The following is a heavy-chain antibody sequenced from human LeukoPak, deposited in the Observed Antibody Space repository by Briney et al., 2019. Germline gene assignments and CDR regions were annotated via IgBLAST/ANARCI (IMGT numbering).Heavy chain of an antibody. V-gene: IGHV4-59*01. Sequence: PSETLSLTCTVSGGSLSNYYLIWIRQPPGKGLEWIGYIYYSGNTNYNPSLKSRVTISLALFKNQFTMKRNSEGTADTALHYYARDYGVYANSFDPSGQGTLVTVSS. CDR3: ARDYGVYANSFDP. CDR1: GGSLSNYY. D-gene: IGHD4-17*01. J-gene: IGHJ5*02. CDR2: IYYSGNT.